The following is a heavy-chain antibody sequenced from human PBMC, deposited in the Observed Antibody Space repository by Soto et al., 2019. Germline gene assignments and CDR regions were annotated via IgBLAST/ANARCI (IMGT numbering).Heavy chain of an antibody. Sequence: SETLSLTCAVSGYSISSGYYWGWIRQPPGKGLEWIGSIYHSGSTYYNPSLKSRVTISVDTSKNQFSLKLSSVTAADTAVYYCVGPYYYGSGSYFHGMDVWGQGTTVTVSS. CDR3: VGPYYYGSGSYFHGMDV. CDR1: GYSISSGYY. V-gene: IGHV4-38-2*01. CDR2: IYHSGST. J-gene: IGHJ6*02. D-gene: IGHD3-10*01.